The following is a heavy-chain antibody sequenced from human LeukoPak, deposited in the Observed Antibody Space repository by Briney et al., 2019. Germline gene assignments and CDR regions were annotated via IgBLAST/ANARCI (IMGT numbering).Heavy chain of an antibody. V-gene: IGHV1-8*01. CDR2: MNPNSGNT. CDR3: ARGYAVYRKVVLGY. Sequence: ASVKVSCKASGYTFTSYDINWVRQATGQGLEWMGWMNPNSGNTGYAQKFQGRVTMTRNTSISTAYMELSSPRSEDTAVYYCARGYAVYRKVVLGYWGQGTLVTVSS. J-gene: IGHJ4*02. D-gene: IGHD2-2*01. CDR1: GYTFTSYD.